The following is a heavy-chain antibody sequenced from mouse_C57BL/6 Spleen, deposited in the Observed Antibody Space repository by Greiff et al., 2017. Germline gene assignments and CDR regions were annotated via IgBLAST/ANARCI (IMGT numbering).Heavy chain of an antibody. J-gene: IGHJ2*01. V-gene: IGHV1-64*01. Sequence: VQLQQPGAELVKPGASVKLSCKASGYTFTSYWMPWVKQRPGQGLEWIGMIHPNSGSTNYNEKFKSKATLTVDKSSSTAYMQLSSLTSEDSAVYYCARRPIYYFDYWGQGTTLTVSS. CDR2: IHPNSGST. CDR3: ARRPIYYFDY. CDR1: GYTFTSYW.